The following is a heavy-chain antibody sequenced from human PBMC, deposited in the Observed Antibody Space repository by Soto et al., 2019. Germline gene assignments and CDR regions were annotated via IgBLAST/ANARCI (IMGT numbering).Heavy chain of an antibody. V-gene: IGHV1-18*04. CDR2: ISAYNGNT. J-gene: IGHJ6*02. Sequence: ASVKVSCKASGYTFTSYGISWVRQAPGQGLEWMGWISAYNGNTNYAQKLQGRVTMTTDTSTSTAYMELRSLRSDDTAVYYCARALYYDFWSGRMNDYYGMDVWGQGTTVTAP. CDR3: ARALYYDFWSGRMNDYYGMDV. CDR1: GYTFTSYG. D-gene: IGHD3-3*01.